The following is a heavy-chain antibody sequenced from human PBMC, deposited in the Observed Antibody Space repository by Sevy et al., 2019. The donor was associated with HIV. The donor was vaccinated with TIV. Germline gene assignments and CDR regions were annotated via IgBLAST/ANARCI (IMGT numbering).Heavy chain of an antibody. V-gene: IGHV1-46*01. CDR3: ARDLTIFGVIPHY. D-gene: IGHD3-3*01. Sequence: ASVKVSCKASGYTFSSYYMHWVRQAPGQGLEWMGIINPSGGSTSYAQKFQGRVTMTRDTSTSTVYMELSSLRSEDTAIYYCARDLTIFGVIPHYWGQGTLVTVSS. J-gene: IGHJ4*02. CDR1: GYTFSSYY. CDR2: INPSGGST.